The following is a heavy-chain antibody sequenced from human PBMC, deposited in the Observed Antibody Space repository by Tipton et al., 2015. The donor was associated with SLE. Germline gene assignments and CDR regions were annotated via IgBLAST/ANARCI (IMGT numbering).Heavy chain of an antibody. Sequence: GLVKPSETLSLTCTVSGGSISSSSYYWGWIRQPPGKGLEWIGSIYYSGSTYYNPSLKSRVTISVDTSKNQFSLKLSSVTAADTAVYYCARDVGYCSGGSCHEPGGWGQGTLVTVSS. CDR2: IYYSGST. D-gene: IGHD2-15*01. CDR3: ARDVGYCSGGSCHEPGG. J-gene: IGHJ4*02. CDR1: GGSISSSSYY. V-gene: IGHV4-39*07.